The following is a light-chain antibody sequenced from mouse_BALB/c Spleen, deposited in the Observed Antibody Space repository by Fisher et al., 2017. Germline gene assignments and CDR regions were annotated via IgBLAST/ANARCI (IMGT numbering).Light chain of an antibody. CDR2: STS. CDR1: SSVSY. Sequence: IVITQSPAIMSASPGEKVTITCSASSSVSYMHWFQQKPGTSPKLWIYSTSNLASGVPARFSGSGSGTSYSLTISRMEAEDAATYYCQQRSSYPYTFGGGTKL. CDR3: QQRSSYPYT. J-gene: IGKJ2*01. V-gene: IGKV4-57*01.